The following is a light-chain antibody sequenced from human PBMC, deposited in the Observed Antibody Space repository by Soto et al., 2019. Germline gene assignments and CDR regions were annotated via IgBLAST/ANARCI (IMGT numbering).Light chain of an antibody. Sequence: QSALTHPASVSGSPGQSITISCTGTSSDVGGYNYVSWYQQHPGKAPKLMIYEVSNRPSGVSNRFSGSKSGNTASLTISGLQAEDEADYYCSSYTSSSDVVFGGGTKLTVL. CDR2: EVS. CDR3: SSYTSSSDVV. CDR1: SSDVGGYNY. J-gene: IGLJ2*01. V-gene: IGLV2-14*01.